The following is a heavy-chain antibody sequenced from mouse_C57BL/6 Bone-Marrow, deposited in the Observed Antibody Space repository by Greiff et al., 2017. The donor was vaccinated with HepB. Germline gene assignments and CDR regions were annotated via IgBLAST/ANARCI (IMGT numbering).Heavy chain of an antibody. J-gene: IGHJ1*03. CDR2: IDPSDSYT. D-gene: IGHD2-3*01. V-gene: IGHV1-50*01. Sequence: VQLQQPGAELVKPGASVKLSCKASGYTFTSYWMQWVKQRPGQGLEWIGEIDPSDSYTNYNQKFKGKATLTVDTSSSTAYMQLSSLTSEDSAVYYGAREGWAYWYFDVWGTGTTVTVSS. CDR1: GYTFTSYW. CDR3: AREGWAYWYFDV.